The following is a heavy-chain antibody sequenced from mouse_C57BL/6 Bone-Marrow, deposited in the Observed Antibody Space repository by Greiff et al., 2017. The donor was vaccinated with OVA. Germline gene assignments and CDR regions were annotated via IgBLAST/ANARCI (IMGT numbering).Heavy chain of an antibody. CDR1: GYAFSSYW. Sequence: VKLQESGAELVKPGASVKISCKASGYAFSSYWMNWVKQRPGKGLEWIGQIYPGDGDTNYNGKFKGKATLTADKSSSTAYMQLSSLTSEDSAVYFCARCPSILYDYYAMDYWGQGTSVTVSS. J-gene: IGHJ4*01. CDR3: ARCPSILYDYYAMDY. D-gene: IGHD1-3*01. V-gene: IGHV1-80*01. CDR2: IYPGDGDT.